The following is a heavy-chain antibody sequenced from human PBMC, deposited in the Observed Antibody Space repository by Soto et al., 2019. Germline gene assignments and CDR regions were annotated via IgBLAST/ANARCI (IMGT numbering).Heavy chain of an antibody. J-gene: IGHJ4*02. CDR3: AKFDWLLYGDY. D-gene: IGHD3-9*01. V-gene: IGHV3-7*03. CDR1: AFTLGTYW. CDR2: ITPDGSEM. Sequence: GGSLRLSCAASAFTLGTYWMKWVRQAPGKGLEWVATITPDGSEMYYVDSVKGRFTLSRDIAKNSLYLQMNSLRAEDTAVYYCAKFDWLLYGDYWGQGTLVTVSS.